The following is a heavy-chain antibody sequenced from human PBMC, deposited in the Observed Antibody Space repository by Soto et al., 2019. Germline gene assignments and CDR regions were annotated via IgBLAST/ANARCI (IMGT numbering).Heavy chain of an antibody. CDR3: ARELHYYGSGSPYYYYYGMDV. CDR1: GYSFTSCW. J-gene: IGHJ6*02. D-gene: IGHD3-10*01. V-gene: IGHV5-51*01. CDR2: IYPGDSDT. Sequence: GESLKISCKGSGYSFTSCWIGWVRQMPGKGLEWMGIIYPGDSDTRYSPSFQGQVTISADKSISTAYLQWSSLKASDTAMYYFARELHYYGSGSPYYYYYGMDVRGQGTTVTVSS.